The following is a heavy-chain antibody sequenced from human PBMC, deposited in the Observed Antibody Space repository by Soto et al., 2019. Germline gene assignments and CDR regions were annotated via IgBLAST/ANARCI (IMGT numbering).Heavy chain of an antibody. J-gene: IGHJ4*02. V-gene: IGHV3-15*01. Sequence: EVQLVESGGGLVKPGGSLTLSCTASGFTFRNAWMSWDRQAPGKGLEWVGRIKREADGGTADYAAPVKGRVTISRDDSKNTLFLQMSSLKTEDTAVYLCTTRLYYSDSSGHPRDFDYWAQGTLVTVSS. CDR3: TTRLYYSDSSGHPRDFDY. CDR2: IKREADGGTA. CDR1: GFTFRNAW. D-gene: IGHD3-22*01.